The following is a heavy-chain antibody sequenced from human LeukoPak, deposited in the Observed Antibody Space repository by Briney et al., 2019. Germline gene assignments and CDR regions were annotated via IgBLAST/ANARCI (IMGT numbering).Heavy chain of an antibody. J-gene: IGHJ2*01. V-gene: IGHV5-51*01. CDR3: ARPLYGDYVSWYFDL. CDR2: IYPGDSDT. CDR1: YX. D-gene: IGHD4-17*01. Sequence: YXXXXVRQMPGKXXEWMXIIYPGDSDTRYSPSFQGQVTISADKSISTAYLQWSSLKASDTAMYYCARPLYGDYVSWYFDLWGRGTLVTVSS.